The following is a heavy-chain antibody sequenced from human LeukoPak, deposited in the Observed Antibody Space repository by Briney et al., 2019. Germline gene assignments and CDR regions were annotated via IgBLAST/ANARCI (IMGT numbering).Heavy chain of an antibody. Sequence: GGSLRLSCATSGFTFSSNWMSWVRHAPGRGLEWVANIKPDGSAEYYAASVKGRFTVSRDNAKNSLFLQMNSLRVEDTAVYYCARANNSSWRNWGQGTLVTVSS. J-gene: IGHJ4*02. CDR1: GFTFSSNW. V-gene: IGHV3-7*01. CDR3: ARANNSSWRN. D-gene: IGHD6-13*01. CDR2: IKPDGSAE.